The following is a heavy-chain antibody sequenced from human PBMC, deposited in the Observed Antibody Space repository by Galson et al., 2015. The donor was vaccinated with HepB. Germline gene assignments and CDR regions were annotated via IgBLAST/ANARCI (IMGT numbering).Heavy chain of an antibody. CDR2: IYPGDSDT. CDR3: ARGPDGMTGYLGRYNWFDP. Sequence: QSGAEVKKPGESLKISCKGSGYSFTSYWIGWVRQMPGKGLEWMGIIYPGDSDTRYSPSFQGQVTISADKSISTAYLQWSSLKASDTAMYYCARGPDGMTGYLGRYNWFDPWGQGTLVTVSS. V-gene: IGHV5-51*01. J-gene: IGHJ5*02. D-gene: IGHD3-9*01. CDR1: GYSFTSYW.